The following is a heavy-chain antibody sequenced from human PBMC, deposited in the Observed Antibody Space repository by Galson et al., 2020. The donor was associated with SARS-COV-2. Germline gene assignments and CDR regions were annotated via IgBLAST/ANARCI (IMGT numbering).Heavy chain of an antibody. CDR3: ARQGVNMIVLVTVPGWYFDL. CDR1: GYYVSTTNY. Sequence: SETLSLTCTVYGYYVSTTNYWGWVRQPPGRGLEWIGRVYPSGTTYYNPSLKSRVTISVDTSKNQFSLRLDSVTAADTALYYCARQGVNMIVLVTVPGWYFDLWGRGTLVTVSS. D-gene: IGHD3-22*01. CDR2: VYPSGTT. J-gene: IGHJ2*01. V-gene: IGHV4-38-2*02.